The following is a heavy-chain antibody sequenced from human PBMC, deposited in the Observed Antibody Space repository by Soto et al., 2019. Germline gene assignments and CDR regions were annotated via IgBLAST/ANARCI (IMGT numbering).Heavy chain of an antibody. V-gene: IGHV3-11*05. J-gene: IGHJ4*02. CDR1: GFTFSDYY. D-gene: IGHD1-26*01. CDR2: ISSSSSYT. CDR3: ARIPLIVGATTGAVDY. Sequence: QVQLVESGGGLVKPGGSLRLSCAASGFTFSDYYMSWIRQAPGKGLEWVSYISSSSSYTNYADSVKGRFTISRDNAKNSLYLQMNSLRAEDTAVYYCARIPLIVGATTGAVDYWGQGTLVTVSS.